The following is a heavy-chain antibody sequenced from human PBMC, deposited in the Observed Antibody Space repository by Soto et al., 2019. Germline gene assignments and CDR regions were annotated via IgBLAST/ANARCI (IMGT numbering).Heavy chain of an antibody. V-gene: IGHV3-23*01. CDR3: AKDKEVATIGGAFDY. CDR1: GITFSSYA. J-gene: IGHJ4*02. CDR2: ISNRGDTT. Sequence: GGSLRLSCAASGITFSSYAMNWVRQAPGKGLEWVSVISNRGDTTYYADSVKGRFTISRDNSKNTLYLQLNSLRAEDTAMYYCAKDKEVATIGGAFDYWGQGT. D-gene: IGHD5-12*01.